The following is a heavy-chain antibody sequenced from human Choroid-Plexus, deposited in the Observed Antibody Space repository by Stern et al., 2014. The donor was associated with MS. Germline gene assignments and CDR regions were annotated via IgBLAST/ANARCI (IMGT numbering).Heavy chain of an antibody. CDR2: VSYDGSNK. Sequence: VQLVESGGGVVQPGRPLRLSCVASGFTFGSCAMHWVRQAPGKGLGRVAGVSYDGSNKDYADSVKGRFTISRDNSQNTLYMQMSSLRPEDTAVYYCAKDRQYLTYFFDHWGQGSLVTVSS. D-gene: IGHD2/OR15-2a*01. CDR3: AKDRQYLTYFFDH. CDR1: GFTFGSCA. V-gene: IGHV3-30*18. J-gene: IGHJ5*02.